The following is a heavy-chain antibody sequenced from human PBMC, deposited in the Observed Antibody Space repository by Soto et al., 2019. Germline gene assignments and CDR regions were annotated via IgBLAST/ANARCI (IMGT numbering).Heavy chain of an antibody. D-gene: IGHD2-15*01. CDR3: ARHKGYCSSTSCYGMDV. J-gene: IGHJ6*02. CDR1: GCTFTTYL. Sequence: PGESLKISWACSGCTFTTYLFAWVRQMPGKGLEWVGSIYPGDSDSRYNPSVQGQVTISADRSISTAYLQWNSLKASDTAMYFCARHKGYCSSTSCYGMDVWGQGTKVTVSS. CDR2: IYPGDSDS. V-gene: IGHV5-51*01.